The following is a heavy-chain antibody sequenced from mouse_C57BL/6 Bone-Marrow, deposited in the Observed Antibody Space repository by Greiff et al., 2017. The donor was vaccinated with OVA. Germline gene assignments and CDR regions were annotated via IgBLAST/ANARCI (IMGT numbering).Heavy chain of an antibody. Sequence: EVMLVESGGGLVQPGGSLKLSCAASGFTFSDYYMYWVRQTPEKRLEWVAYISNGGGSTYYPDTVKGRFTISRDNAKNTLYLQMSRLKSEDTAMYDCARHQYGSSFYWYFDVWGTGTTVTVSS. CDR2: ISNGGGST. D-gene: IGHD1-1*01. CDR3: ARHQYGSSFYWYFDV. CDR1: GFTFSDYY. J-gene: IGHJ1*03. V-gene: IGHV5-12*01.